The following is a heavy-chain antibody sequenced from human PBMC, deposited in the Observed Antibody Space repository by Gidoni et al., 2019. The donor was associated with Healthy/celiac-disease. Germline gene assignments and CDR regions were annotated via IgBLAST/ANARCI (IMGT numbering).Heavy chain of an antibody. Sequence: QVQLQESGPGLVKPSQTLSLTCTVAGGSISSGGYYWSWIRQHPGKGLEWIGYIYYSGSTYYNPSLKSRVTISVDTSKNQFSLKLSSVTAADTAVYYCARDNPQNEAFDIWGQGTMVTVSS. D-gene: IGHD1-1*01. CDR3: ARDNPQNEAFDI. CDR1: GGSISSGGYY. CDR2: IYYSGST. J-gene: IGHJ3*02. V-gene: IGHV4-31*03.